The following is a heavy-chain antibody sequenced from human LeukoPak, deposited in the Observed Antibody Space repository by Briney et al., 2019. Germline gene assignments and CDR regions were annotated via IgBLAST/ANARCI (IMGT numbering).Heavy chain of an antibody. CDR1: GFTFSNAW. CDR3: TTRATYCSSMRCLLEGRGPDAFDI. Sequence: PGGSLRLSCAASGFTFSNAWMSWVRQAPGKGLEWVGRIKSKTDGGTTDYAAPVKGRFTISRDDSKNTLYLEMNSLKTEDTAVYYCTTRATYCSSMRCLLEGRGPDAFDIWGQGTVVTVSS. V-gene: IGHV3-15*01. J-gene: IGHJ3*02. CDR2: IKSKTDGGTT. D-gene: IGHD2-2*01.